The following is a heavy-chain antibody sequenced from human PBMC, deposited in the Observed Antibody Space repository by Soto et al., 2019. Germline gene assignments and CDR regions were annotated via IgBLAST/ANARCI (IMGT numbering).Heavy chain of an antibody. CDR1: GGSISSGGYY. CDR2: IYYSGST. J-gene: IGHJ6*03. V-gene: IGHV4-31*03. D-gene: IGHD3-10*01. CDR3: ARVSGSYSAYYYYYMDV. Sequence: SETLSLTCTVSGGSISSGGYYWSWIRQHPGKGLEWIGYIYYSGSTYYNPSLKSRVTISVDTSKNQFSLKLSSVTAADTAVYYCARVSGSYSAYYYYYMDVWGKGTTVTVSS.